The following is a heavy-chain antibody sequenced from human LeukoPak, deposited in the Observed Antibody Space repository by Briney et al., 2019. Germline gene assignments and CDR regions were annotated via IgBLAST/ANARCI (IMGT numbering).Heavy chain of an antibody. CDR2: ISYDGSNK. D-gene: IGHD6-19*01. V-gene: IGHV3-30-3*01. CDR3: ARGLAGYYYYYGMDV. CDR1: GFTFSSYA. J-gene: IGHJ6*02. Sequence: GRSLRLSCAASGFTFSSYAMHWVRQAPGKGLEWVAVISYDGSNKYYADSVKGRFTISRDNSKNTLYLQMNSLRAEDTAVYYCARGLAGYYYYYGMDVWGQGTTVTVSS.